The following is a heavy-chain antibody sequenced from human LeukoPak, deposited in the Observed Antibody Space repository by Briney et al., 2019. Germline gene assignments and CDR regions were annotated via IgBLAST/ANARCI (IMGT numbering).Heavy chain of an antibody. D-gene: IGHD6-19*01. CDR1: GFTFDDYA. Sequence: PGGSLRLSCAASGFTFDDYAMHWVRQAPGKGLEWVSGISWNSGSIGYADSVKGRFTISRDNAKNSLYLQMNSLRAEDTALYYCAKDMTGYSRGWSNYWGQGTLVTVSS. V-gene: IGHV3-9*01. J-gene: IGHJ4*02. CDR2: ISWNSGSI. CDR3: AKDMTGYSRGWSNY.